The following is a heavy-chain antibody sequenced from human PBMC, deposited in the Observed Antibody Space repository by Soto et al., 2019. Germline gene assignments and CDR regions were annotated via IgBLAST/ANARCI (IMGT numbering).Heavy chain of an antibody. V-gene: IGHV3-48*02. CDR1: GFTFSTYS. J-gene: IGHJ5*02. CDR2: ITSSSSTI. CDR3: ARDNGIEGSFDP. Sequence: GGSLRLSCAASGFTFSTYSMNWVRQAPGKGLEWIAYITSSSSTICYADSVKGRFTISRDNAKNSLYLQMNSLRDEDTCVYYCARDNGIEGSFDPWGQGTLVTVSS.